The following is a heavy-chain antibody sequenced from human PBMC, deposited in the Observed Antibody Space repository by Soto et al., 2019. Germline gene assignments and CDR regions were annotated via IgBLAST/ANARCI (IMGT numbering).Heavy chain of an antibody. D-gene: IGHD3-10*01. CDR1: GFPFDDYA. CDR2: INWNSGSI. Sequence: GGSLRLSCASSGFPFDDYAMHWVRQAPGKGLEWVSGINWNSGSIGYADSVKGRFTISRDNAKTSLYLQMNSLRAEDTALYYCAKDRGSGSYAANYYYYGTDVWGQGTTVTVSS. CDR3: AKDRGSGSYAANYYYYGTDV. J-gene: IGHJ6*02. V-gene: IGHV3-9*01.